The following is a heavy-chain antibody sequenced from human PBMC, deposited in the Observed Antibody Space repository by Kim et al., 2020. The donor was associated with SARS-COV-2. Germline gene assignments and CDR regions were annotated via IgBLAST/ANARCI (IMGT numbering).Heavy chain of an antibody. CDR3: ARANWSGDRSDYNYFDY. D-gene: IGHD3-22*01. V-gene: IGHV3-33*05. CDR2: ISYDGSGK. CDR1: GFTFSNYG. Sequence: GGSLRLSCAASGFTFSNYGMHWVRQAPGKGLEWLAVISYDGSGKYYADSVKGRFTISRDNSKNTLYLQINSLRAEDTAVYYCARANWSGDRSDYNYFDYWGQGTLVTVSS. J-gene: IGHJ4*02.